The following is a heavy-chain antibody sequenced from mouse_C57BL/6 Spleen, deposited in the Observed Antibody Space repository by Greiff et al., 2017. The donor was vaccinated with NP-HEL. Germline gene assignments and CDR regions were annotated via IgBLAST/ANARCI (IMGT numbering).Heavy chain of an antibody. V-gene: IGHV3-6*01. CDR2: ISYDGSN. Sequence: EVQLQESGPGLVKPSQSLSLTCSVTGYSITSGYYWNWIRQFPGNKLEWMGYISYDGSNNYNPSLKNRISITRDTSKNQFFLKLNSVTTEDTATYYCARAPHYYGSGGFAYWGQGTLVTVSA. CDR3: ARAPHYYGSGGFAY. J-gene: IGHJ3*01. CDR1: GYSITSGYY. D-gene: IGHD1-1*01.